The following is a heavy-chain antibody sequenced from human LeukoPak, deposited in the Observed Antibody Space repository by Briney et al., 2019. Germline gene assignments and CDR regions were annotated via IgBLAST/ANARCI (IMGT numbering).Heavy chain of an antibody. D-gene: IGHD3-3*01. CDR2: ISGSGGST. V-gene: IGHV3-23*01. Sequence: GGSLRLSCAVSGFTFSSYAMSWVRQAPGKGLEWVSAISGSGGSTYYADSVKGRFTISRDNSKNTLYLQMNSLRAEDTAVYYCAKVFPPVLRFLEWLLPYFDYWGQGTLVTVSS. CDR3: AKVFPPVLRFLEWLLPYFDY. J-gene: IGHJ4*02. CDR1: GFTFSSYA.